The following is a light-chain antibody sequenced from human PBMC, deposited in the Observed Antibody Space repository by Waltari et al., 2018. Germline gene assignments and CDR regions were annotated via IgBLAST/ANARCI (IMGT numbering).Light chain of an antibody. CDR2: WAS. J-gene: IGKJ1*01. CDR3: LQYLHTPRT. V-gene: IGKV4-1*01. Sequence: DVVMTQSPDSLAVPLGERATINCKSSQSLLYTSNNKNYLAWYQQKPGPPPKILIYWASSRESGVPDRFSGSGSGTDFTLTISGLQAEDVASYFCLQYLHTPRTFGQGTNVEIK. CDR1: QSLLYTSNNKNY.